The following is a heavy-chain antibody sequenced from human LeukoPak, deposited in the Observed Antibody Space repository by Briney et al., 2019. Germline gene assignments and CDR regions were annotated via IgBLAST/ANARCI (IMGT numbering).Heavy chain of an antibody. D-gene: IGHD2-15*01. Sequence: GGSLRLSCAASGFTFSSYSMNWVRQAPGKGLEWVSSISSSSSYIYYADSVKGRFTISRDNAKNSLYLQMNSLRAEDTAVYYCAATRGYCSGGSCYPLYYFDYWGQGTLVTVSS. CDR1: GFTFSSYS. J-gene: IGHJ4*02. V-gene: IGHV3-21*01. CDR3: AATRGYCSGGSCYPLYYFDY. CDR2: ISSSSSYI.